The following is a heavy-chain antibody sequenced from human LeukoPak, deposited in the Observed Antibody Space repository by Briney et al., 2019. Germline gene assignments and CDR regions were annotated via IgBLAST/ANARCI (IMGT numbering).Heavy chain of an antibody. CDR3: ARGVITGTNYYYYYYMDV. V-gene: IGHV1-46*01. CDR2: INPSGGST. CDR1: GYTFTSYY. Sequence: ASVKVSCKASGYTFTSYYMHWVRQAPGQGLEWMGIINPSGGSTSYAQKFQGRVTMTRDMSTSTVYMELSSLRSEDTAVYYCARGVITGTNYYYYYYMDVWGKGTTVTVSS. J-gene: IGHJ6*03. D-gene: IGHD1/OR15-1a*01.